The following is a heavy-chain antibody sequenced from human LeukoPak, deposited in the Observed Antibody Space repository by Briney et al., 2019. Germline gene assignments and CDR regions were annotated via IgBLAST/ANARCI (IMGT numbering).Heavy chain of an antibody. D-gene: IGHD3-10*01. CDR2: INPNSGGT. Sequence: ASVKVSCKASGYTFTGYYMHWVRQAPGQGLEWMGWINPNSGGTNYAQKFQGGVTMTRDTSISTAYMELSRLRSDDTAVYYCARGDSRFGELLFSWGQGTLVTVSS. CDR1: GYTFTGYY. V-gene: IGHV1-2*02. CDR3: ARGDSRFGELLFS. J-gene: IGHJ5*02.